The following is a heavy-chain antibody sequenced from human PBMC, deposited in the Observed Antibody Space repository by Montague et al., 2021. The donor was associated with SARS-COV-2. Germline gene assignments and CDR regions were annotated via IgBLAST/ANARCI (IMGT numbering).Heavy chain of an antibody. D-gene: IGHD6-13*01. CDR3: AHRGSWAGPGMDV. J-gene: IGHJ6*02. V-gene: IGHV2-5*02. CDR2: IYWVVKN. Sequence: PALVKPTQTLTLTCTFSGFSLTTSGVGVGWIRQPPGKALECLQLIYWVVKNRTSQPRRSRLTITKDTSKNQVVLTLTNMDPVDTATYYCAHRGSWAGPGMDVWGQGTTVTVSS. CDR1: GFSLTTSGVG.